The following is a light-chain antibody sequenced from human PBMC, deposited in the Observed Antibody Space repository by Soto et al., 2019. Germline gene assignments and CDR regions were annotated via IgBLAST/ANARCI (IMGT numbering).Light chain of an antibody. CDR2: ATS. Sequence: EIVLTQSPGTLSLSPGETATLSCRHSQTISRDDLAWYQQRPGQAPRLLVSATSRRATGIPDRFNGYGSGTDFTLTISSLEPEDFGVYYCYQYYSSPHTFGPGTRVDIK. J-gene: IGKJ3*01. V-gene: IGKV3-20*01. CDR3: YQYYSSPHT. CDR1: QTISRDD.